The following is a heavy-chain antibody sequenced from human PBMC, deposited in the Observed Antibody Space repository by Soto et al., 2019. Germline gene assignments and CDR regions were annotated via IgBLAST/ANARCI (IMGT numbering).Heavy chain of an antibody. CDR3: ASPRWNYIY. Sequence: SETLSLTCAVSGGSFSGYYWSWIRQPPGKGLEWIGEMNDSGSTKYNASLESRVAISVDTSKGQFSLTLSSVTAADTAVYYCASPRWNYIYWGQGTLVAVSS. CDR2: MNDSGST. V-gene: IGHV4-34*01. J-gene: IGHJ4*02. CDR1: GGSFSGYY. D-gene: IGHD1-7*01.